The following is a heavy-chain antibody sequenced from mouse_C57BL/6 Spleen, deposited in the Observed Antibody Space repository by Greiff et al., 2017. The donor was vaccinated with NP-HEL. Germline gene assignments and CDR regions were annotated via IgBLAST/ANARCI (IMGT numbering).Heavy chain of an antibody. CDR1: GYTFTSYW. CDR2: IHPNSGST. Sequence: VKLLESGAELVKPGASVKLSCKASGYTFTSYWMHWVKQWPGQGLEWIGMIHPNSGSTNYNEKFKSKATLTVDKSSSTAYMQLSSLTSEDSAVYYCARTGLANWDAWFAYWGQGTLVTVSA. CDR3: ARTGLANWDAWFAY. V-gene: IGHV1-64*01. J-gene: IGHJ3*01. D-gene: IGHD4-1*01.